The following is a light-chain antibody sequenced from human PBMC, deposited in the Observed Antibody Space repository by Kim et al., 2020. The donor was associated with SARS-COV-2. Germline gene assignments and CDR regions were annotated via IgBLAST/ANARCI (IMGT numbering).Light chain of an antibody. CDR3: QQYGSSPRT. J-gene: IGKJ1*01. CDR2: GAS. Sequence: SPGGRATLCCRARQSVSSSYLAWYQQKPGQAPRLRIYGASSRATGIPDRFSGSGSGTDFTLTISRLEPEDFAVYYCQQYGSSPRTFGQGTKVDIK. V-gene: IGKV3-20*01. CDR1: QSVSSSY.